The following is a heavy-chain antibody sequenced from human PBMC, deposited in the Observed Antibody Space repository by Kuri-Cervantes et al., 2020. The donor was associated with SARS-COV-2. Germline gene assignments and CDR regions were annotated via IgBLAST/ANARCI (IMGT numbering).Heavy chain of an antibody. D-gene: IGHD1-1*01. J-gene: IGHJ6*02. CDR3: ARKELEGRFYYSGMDV. Sequence: GESLKISCAASGFTFSSYDMHWVRQATGKGLEWVSAIGTAGDPYYPGSVKGRFTISRENAKNSLYLQMNSLRAGDTAVYYCARKELEGRFYYSGMDVWGQGTTVTVSS. CDR2: IGTAGDP. CDR1: GFTFSSYD. V-gene: IGHV3-13*05.